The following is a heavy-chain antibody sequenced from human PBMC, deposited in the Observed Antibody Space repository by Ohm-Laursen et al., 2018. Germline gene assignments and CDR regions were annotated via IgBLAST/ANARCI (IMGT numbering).Heavy chain of an antibody. V-gene: IGHV3-9*01. Sequence: RSLRLSCAASGFTFDDYAMHWVRQAPGKGLEWVSGISWTGGNIGYADSVKGRFTISRDNAKNSLYLQMNSLRPEDTALYYCAAISGKYSSDWYGMDYWGQGTLVTVSS. CDR2: ISWTGGNI. D-gene: IGHD6-19*01. J-gene: IGHJ4*02. CDR3: AAISGKYSSDWYGMDY. CDR1: GFTFDDYA.